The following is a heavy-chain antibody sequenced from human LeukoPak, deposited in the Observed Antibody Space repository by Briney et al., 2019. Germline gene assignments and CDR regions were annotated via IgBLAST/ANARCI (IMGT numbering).Heavy chain of an antibody. D-gene: IGHD4-17*01. CDR1: GFTFSSYA. J-gene: IGHJ4*02. Sequence: GGSLRLSCAASGFTFSSYAMHWVRQAPGKGLEWVAVISYDGSNKYYADSVKGRFTISRDNSKNTLYLQMNSLRAEDTAVYYCARDILGNYGDPRYFDYWGQGTLVTVSS. CDR3: ARDILGNYGDPRYFDY. CDR2: ISYDGSNK. V-gene: IGHV3-30-3*01.